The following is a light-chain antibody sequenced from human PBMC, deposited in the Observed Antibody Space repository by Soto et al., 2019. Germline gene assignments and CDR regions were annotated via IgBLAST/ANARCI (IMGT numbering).Light chain of an antibody. Sequence: SYKLTQPPSVSVSPGQTARITCSGDALPRQFAYWYQQKPGQAPVVVSYKDSERPSGIPERFSGSSSGTIVTLTISGVQAEDEADYYCQSSDSSGTYPIFGGGTKVTVL. V-gene: IGLV3-25*03. J-gene: IGLJ2*01. CDR1: ALPRQF. CDR3: QSSDSSGTYPI. CDR2: KDS.